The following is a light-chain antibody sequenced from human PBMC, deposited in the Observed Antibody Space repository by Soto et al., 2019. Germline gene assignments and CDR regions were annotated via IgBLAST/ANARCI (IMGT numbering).Light chain of an antibody. J-gene: IGKJ1*01. CDR1: QSISSG. Sequence: DMQMTQSPSTLSALVGDRVPITCRASQSISSGLAWYQQKPGKAPKLLVYDASSWESGVPSRFSGSGSGTEFTLTISSLQPDDFATYYCQQYNSYSLTFGQGTKVDMK. V-gene: IGKV1-5*01. CDR2: DAS. CDR3: QQYNSYSLT.